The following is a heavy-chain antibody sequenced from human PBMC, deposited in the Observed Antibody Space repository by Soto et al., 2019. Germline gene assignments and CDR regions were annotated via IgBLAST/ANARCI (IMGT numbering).Heavy chain of an antibody. CDR1: GCTVSSNY. CDR3: ARSGGSSWYYYYYMDV. J-gene: IGHJ6*03. Sequence: GGSVRHSCAASGCTVSSNYMSCVSQAPGKGLEWVSVIYSGGSTYYADSVKGRFTISRDNSKNTLYLQMNSLRAEDTAVYYCARSGGSSWYYYYYMDVWGKGTTVTVSS. V-gene: IGHV3-66*01. D-gene: IGHD6-13*01. CDR2: IYSGGST.